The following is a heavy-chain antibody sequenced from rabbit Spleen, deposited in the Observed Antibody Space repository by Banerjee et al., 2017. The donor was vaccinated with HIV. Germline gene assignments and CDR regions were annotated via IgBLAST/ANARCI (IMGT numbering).Heavy chain of an antibody. J-gene: IGHJ6*01. CDR1: GVSFSSSSY. V-gene: IGHV1S40*01. CDR3: ARDTATSFSTYGMDL. CDR2: IDSGRSGFT. Sequence: QSLEESGGGLVKPGASLTLTCTASGVSFSSSSYMCWVRQAPGKGLEWIACIDSGRSGFTYSATWAKGRFTFSKASSTTVTLQMTSLTAADTATYFCARDTATSFSTYGMDLWGPGTLVTVS. D-gene: IGHD1-1*01.